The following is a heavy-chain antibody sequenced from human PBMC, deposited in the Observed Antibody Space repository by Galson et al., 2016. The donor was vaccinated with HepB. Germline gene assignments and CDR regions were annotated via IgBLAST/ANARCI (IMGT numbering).Heavy chain of an antibody. V-gene: IGHV3-13*01. CDR3: ARALNSSSPYGRRYYGLDV. Sequence: LRLSCAASGFTFRNHDMHWVRQATGKGLEWVSAIGSTGDTYYSGSVKGRFTISREKAEKSVSLQMKSLRAGDTAVYYCARALNSSSPYGRRYYGLDVWGQGTTVTVSS. D-gene: IGHD6-13*01. J-gene: IGHJ6*02. CDR2: IGSTGDT. CDR1: GFTFRNHD.